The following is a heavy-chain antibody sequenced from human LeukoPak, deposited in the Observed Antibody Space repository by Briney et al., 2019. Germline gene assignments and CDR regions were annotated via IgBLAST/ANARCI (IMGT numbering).Heavy chain of an antibody. CDR3: ARDVPRSGWAFDF. CDR2: ISASGGST. Sequence: GGSLRLSCAASGFTFSSYAMSWVRQAPGKGLEWVSAISASGGSTYYADSVKGRFTISRDNSKNTLYLQMNSLRADDTAVYYCARDVPRSGWAFDFWGQGTMVTVSS. D-gene: IGHD6-19*01. J-gene: IGHJ3*01. CDR1: GFTFSSYA. V-gene: IGHV3-23*01.